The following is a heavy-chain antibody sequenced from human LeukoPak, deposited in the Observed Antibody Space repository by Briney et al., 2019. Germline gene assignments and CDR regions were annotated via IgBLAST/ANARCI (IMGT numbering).Heavy chain of an antibody. D-gene: IGHD3-3*01. V-gene: IGHV4-59*01. CDR2: IHYSGST. CDR1: GGSISSYY. J-gene: IGHJ5*02. Sequence: SETLSLTCTVSGGSISSYYWSWIRQPPGKGLEWIGYIHYSGSTNYNPSLKSRVTISVDTSKNQFSLKLSSVTAADTAVYYCARITIFGVSWGQGTLVTVSS. CDR3: ARITIFGVS.